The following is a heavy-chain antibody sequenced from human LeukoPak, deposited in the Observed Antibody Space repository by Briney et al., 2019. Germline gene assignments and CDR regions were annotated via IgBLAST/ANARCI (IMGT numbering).Heavy chain of an antibody. D-gene: IGHD3-9*01. V-gene: IGHV1-2*02. J-gene: IGHJ4*02. CDR3: ARDFSHYDILTGYHYYFDY. CDR2: INPNSGGT. Sequence: ASVKVSCKASGYTFTGYYMHWGRQAPGQGLEWVGWINPNSGGTNYAQKFQGRVTMTRDTSINTAYMELSRLRSDDTAVYYCARDFSHYDILTGYHYYFDYWGQGTLVTVSS. CDR1: GYTFTGYY.